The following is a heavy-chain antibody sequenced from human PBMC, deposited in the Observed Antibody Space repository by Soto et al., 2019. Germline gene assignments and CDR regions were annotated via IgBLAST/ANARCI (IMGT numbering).Heavy chain of an antibody. J-gene: IGHJ4*02. CDR1: GGSISSGGYY. Sequence: SETLSLTCTVSGGSISSGGYYWSWIRQHPGKGLEWIGYIYYSGSTYYNPSLKSRVTISVDTSKNQFSLKLSSVTAADTAVYYCARFSAGTKDYFDYWGQGTLVTVSS. CDR3: ARFSAGTKDYFDY. CDR2: IYYSGST. V-gene: IGHV4-31*03. D-gene: IGHD6-19*01.